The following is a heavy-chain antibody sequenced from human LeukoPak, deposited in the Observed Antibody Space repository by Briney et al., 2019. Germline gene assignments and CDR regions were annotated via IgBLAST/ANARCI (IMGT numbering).Heavy chain of an antibody. CDR2: ISCSSSYI. V-gene: IGHV3-21*01. CDR1: GFTFSSYS. Sequence: PGGSLRLSCAASGFTFSSYSMNWVRQAPGKGLEWVSSISCSSSYIYYADSVKGRFTISRDNAKNPLYLQMNSLRAEDTAVYYCARDTNDAFDIWGQGTMVTVSS. J-gene: IGHJ3*02. CDR3: ARDTNDAFDI. D-gene: IGHD3-3*01.